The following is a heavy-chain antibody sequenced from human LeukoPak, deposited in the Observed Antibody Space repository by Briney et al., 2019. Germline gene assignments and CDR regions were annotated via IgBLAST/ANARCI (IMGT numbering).Heavy chain of an antibody. V-gene: IGHV3-53*01. D-gene: IGHD3-10*01. CDR3: ARGLPSLYGSGSSYYFDY. Sequence: GGSLRLSCAASGFTVSSNYMSWVRQAPGKGLEWVSVIYSGGSTYYADSVKGRFTISRDNSKNTLYFQMNSLRAEDTAVYYCARGLPSLYGSGSSYYFDYWGQGTLVTVSS. CDR2: IYSGGST. CDR1: GFTVSSNY. J-gene: IGHJ4*02.